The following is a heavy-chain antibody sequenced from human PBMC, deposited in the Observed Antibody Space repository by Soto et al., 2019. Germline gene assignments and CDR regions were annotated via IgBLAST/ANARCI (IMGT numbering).Heavy chain of an antibody. Sequence: QVQLQESGPGLVKPSQTLSLTCTVSGGSVSSGGYYWSWIRQHPGKGLEWIGYNYQSGNTYLNPTLKTRVTISVDTSKNQFSLKLSSVTAADTAVYYCARVPRNGKNDDYSRYLDYWGQGTLVSVSS. D-gene: IGHD4-17*01. CDR2: NYQSGNT. J-gene: IGHJ4*02. CDR3: ARVPRNGKNDDYSRYLDY. CDR1: GGSVSSGGYY. V-gene: IGHV4-31*03.